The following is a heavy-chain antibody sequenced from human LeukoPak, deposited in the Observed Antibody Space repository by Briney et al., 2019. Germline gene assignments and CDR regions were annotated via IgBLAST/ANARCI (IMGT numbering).Heavy chain of an antibody. CDR3: ARRGGLYYSI. D-gene: IGHD2-15*01. V-gene: IGHV5-51*01. CDR1: GYRITSYL. Sequence: GESLKISLKSSGYRITSYLAGRVPQMPGKGLEWMGIIYPGDSDTIYSPSFQGQVTISADKSTSTANLQWSSLKASDTAKYYCARRGGLYYSIWGQGTMVTVSS. J-gene: IGHJ3*02. CDR2: IYPGDSDT.